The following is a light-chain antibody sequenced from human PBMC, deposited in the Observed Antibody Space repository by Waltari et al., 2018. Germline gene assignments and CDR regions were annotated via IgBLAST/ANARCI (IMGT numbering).Light chain of an antibody. CDR2: STT. CDR1: NVGTKS. Sequence: SYELTQTRSVSVSPGQTARITCAGANVGTKSVQWFQQKPPQAPLLVLYSTTERPAGICERFSGAKFGNTATLYISGVEPGDEADYYCQVWDGNNDVGVFGGGTKLTVL. V-gene: IGLV3-21*04. J-gene: IGLJ3*02. CDR3: QVWDGNNDVGV.